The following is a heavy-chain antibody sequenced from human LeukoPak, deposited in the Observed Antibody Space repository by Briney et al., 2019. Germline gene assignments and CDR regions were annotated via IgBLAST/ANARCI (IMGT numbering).Heavy chain of an antibody. Sequence: GGSLRLSCAASGFTFGNFWMTWVRQAPGRGLEWVSNIKHDGSEKYYVDSVKGRFTISRDNAKNSLYLQMNSLRAEDTAVYYCARDAGRKDDYWGQGTLVTVSS. CDR2: IKHDGSEK. CDR3: ARDAGRKDDY. V-gene: IGHV3-7*01. J-gene: IGHJ4*02. CDR1: GFTFGNFW.